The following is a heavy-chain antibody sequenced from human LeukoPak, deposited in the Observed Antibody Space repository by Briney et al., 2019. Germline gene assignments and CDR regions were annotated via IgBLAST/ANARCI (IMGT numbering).Heavy chain of an antibody. CDR2: ISSSSSYI. V-gene: IGHV3-21*01. CDR1: GFTFSSYS. D-gene: IGHD2/OR15-2a*01. Sequence: GGSLRLSCAASGFTFSSYSMNWVRQAPGKGLEWVSSISSSSSYIYYADSVKGRFTISRDNAKNSLYLQMNSLRAEDTAVYYCARHLIGLTGVLYYFDYWGQGTLVTVSS. J-gene: IGHJ4*02. CDR3: ARHLIGLTGVLYYFDY.